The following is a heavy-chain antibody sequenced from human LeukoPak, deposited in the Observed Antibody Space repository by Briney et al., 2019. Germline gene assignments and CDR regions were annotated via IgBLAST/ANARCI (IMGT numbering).Heavy chain of an antibody. Sequence: PSETLSLTCAVYGGSFSGYYWSWIRQPPGKGLEWIGEINHSGSTNYNPSLKSRVTISVDTSKNQFSLKLSSVTAADTAVYYCARSQTPYYYDSSGYRNDAFDIWGQGTMVTVSS. CDR2: INHSGST. J-gene: IGHJ3*02. CDR3: ARSQTPYYYDSSGYRNDAFDI. D-gene: IGHD3-22*01. CDR1: GGSFSGYY. V-gene: IGHV4-34*01.